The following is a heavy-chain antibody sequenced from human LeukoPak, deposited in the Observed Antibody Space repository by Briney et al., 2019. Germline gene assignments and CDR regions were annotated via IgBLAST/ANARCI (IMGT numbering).Heavy chain of an antibody. CDR2: FDPEDGET. Sequence: ASVKVSCKVSGYTLTELSMHWVRQAPGEGLEWMGGFDPEDGETIYAQKFQGRVTMTEDTSTDTAYMELSSLRSEDTAVYYCATAKYIAVAGPFDYWGQGTLVTVSS. V-gene: IGHV1-24*01. D-gene: IGHD6-19*01. J-gene: IGHJ4*02. CDR1: GYTLTELS. CDR3: ATAKYIAVAGPFDY.